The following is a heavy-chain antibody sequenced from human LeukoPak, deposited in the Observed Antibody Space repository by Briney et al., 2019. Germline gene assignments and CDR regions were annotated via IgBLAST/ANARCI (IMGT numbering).Heavy chain of an antibody. CDR1: GYTFTGYY. Sequence: ASVKVSCKASGYTFTGYYMHWVRQAPGQGLEWMGWINPNSGGTNYAQKFQGRVTMTRDTSISTAYMELSSLRSDDTAVHYCARSWGGSSSAFDIWGQGTMVTVSS. D-gene: IGHD6-13*01. CDR2: INPNSGGT. J-gene: IGHJ3*02. V-gene: IGHV1-2*02. CDR3: ARSWGGSSSAFDI.